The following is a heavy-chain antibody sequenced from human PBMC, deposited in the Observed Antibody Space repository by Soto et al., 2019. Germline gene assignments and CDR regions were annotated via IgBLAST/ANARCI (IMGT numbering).Heavy chain of an antibody. CDR3: AKANSRYCSSTSCYSYYYYGMDV. CDR1: GFTFSSYA. D-gene: IGHD2-2*01. J-gene: IGHJ6*02. CDR2: ISGSGGST. Sequence: SLRLSCAASGFTFSSYAMSWVRQAPGKGLEWVSAISGSGGSTYYADSVKGRFTISRDNSKNTLYLQMNSLRAEDTAVYYCAKANSRYCSSTSCYSYYYYGMDVWGQGTTVTVSS. V-gene: IGHV3-23*01.